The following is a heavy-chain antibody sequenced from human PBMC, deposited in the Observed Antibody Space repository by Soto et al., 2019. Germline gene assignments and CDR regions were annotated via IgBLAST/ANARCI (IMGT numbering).Heavy chain of an antibody. J-gene: IGHJ4*02. CDR3: ATVLGFSLPAARNYFDY. D-gene: IGHD2-2*01. CDR1: GYTLTELS. CDR2: FDPEDGET. Sequence: QVQLVQSGAEVKKPGASVKVSCKVSGYTLTELSMHWVRQAPGRGLEWMGGFDPEDGETIYAQKFQGRVTMTEDTSTDTVYMDLRSLRSEDTAVYYCATVLGFSLPAARNYFDYWGQGTLVTVSS. V-gene: IGHV1-24*01.